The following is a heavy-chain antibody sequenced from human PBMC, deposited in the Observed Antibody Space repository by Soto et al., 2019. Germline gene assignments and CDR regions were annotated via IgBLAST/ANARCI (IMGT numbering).Heavy chain of an antibody. CDR3: AKKGSLSGDHSNWYFDL. Sequence: SVKVSCKASGGTFSSYAISWVRQAPGQGLEWMGGIIPIFGTANYAQKFQGRVTITADNSKNTLYLQMDSLSADDTAVYFCAKKGSLSGDHSNWYFDLWGRGTLVTVSS. CDR2: IIPIFGTA. D-gene: IGHD6-13*01. J-gene: IGHJ2*01. CDR1: GGTFSSYA. V-gene: IGHV1-69*06.